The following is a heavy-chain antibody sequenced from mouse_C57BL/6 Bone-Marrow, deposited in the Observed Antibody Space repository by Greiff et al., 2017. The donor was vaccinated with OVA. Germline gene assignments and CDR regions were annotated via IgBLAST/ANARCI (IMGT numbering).Heavy chain of an antibody. D-gene: IGHD4-1*01. J-gene: IGHJ1*03. CDR1: GSTFTDYN. V-gene: IGHV1-18*01. Sequence: EVKLQESGPELVKPGASVKIPCKASGSTFTDYNMDWVKQSHGKSLEWIGDINPNNGGTIYNQKFKGKATLTVDKSSSTAYMELRSLTSEDTAVYYCASPAGTGYFDVWGTGTTVTVSS. CDR2: INPNNGGT. CDR3: ASPAGTGYFDV.